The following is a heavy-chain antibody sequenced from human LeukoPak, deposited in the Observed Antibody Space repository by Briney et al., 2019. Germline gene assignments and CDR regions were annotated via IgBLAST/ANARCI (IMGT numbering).Heavy chain of an antibody. J-gene: IGHJ2*01. D-gene: IGHD6-13*01. CDR3: ARVYSSSWYKPYWYFDL. Sequence: SETLSLTCTVSGGSISSGDYYWSWIRQPQGKGLEWIGYIYYSGSTYYNPSLKSRVTISVDTSKNQFSLKLSSVTAADTAVYYCARVYSSSWYKPYWYFDLWGRGTLVTVSS. V-gene: IGHV4-30-4*01. CDR1: GGSISSGDYY. CDR2: IYYSGST.